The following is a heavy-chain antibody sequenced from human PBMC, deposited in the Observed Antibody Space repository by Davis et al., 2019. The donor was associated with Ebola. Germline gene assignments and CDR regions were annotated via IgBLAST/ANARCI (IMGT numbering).Heavy chain of an antibody. CDR2: ISPTTTTI. CDR3: AGFGDEGAS. D-gene: IGHD3-10*01. Sequence: GESLKISCAASGFTFSSYAMSWVRQAPGRGLEWVSYISPTTTTIYYADSVKGRFTISRDNAKKSLYLEMNSLRDGDTAVYYCAGFGDEGASWGQGTRVTVSS. V-gene: IGHV3-48*02. J-gene: IGHJ4*01. CDR1: GFTFSSYA.